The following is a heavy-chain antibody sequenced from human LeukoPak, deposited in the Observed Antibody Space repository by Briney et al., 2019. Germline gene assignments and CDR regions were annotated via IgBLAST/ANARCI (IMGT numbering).Heavy chain of an antibody. CDR2: ISYDGSNK. CDR1: GFTFSSYG. CDR3: AKGDGYNSYFDY. D-gene: IGHD5-24*01. J-gene: IGHJ4*02. Sequence: TGGSLRLSCAASGFTFSSYGMHWVHQAPGKGLEWVAVISYDGSNKYYADSVKGRFTISRDNSKNTLYLQMNSLRAEDTAVYYCAKGDGYNSYFDYWGQGTLVTVSS. V-gene: IGHV3-30*18.